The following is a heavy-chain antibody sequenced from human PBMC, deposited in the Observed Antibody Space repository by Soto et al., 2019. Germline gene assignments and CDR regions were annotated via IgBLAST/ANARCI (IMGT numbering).Heavy chain of an antibody. D-gene: IGHD1-1*01. J-gene: IGHJ4*02. V-gene: IGHV3-48*03. Sequence: EVQLVESGGDLAQPGGSLRLSCETSGFTFTNFDLSWVRQAPGKGLEWVAFISGSGSIIYYTDSVKGRFTISKDDARTTLCLQMDNPSSQDTAVYYCVRGERNSLPLSYRKCGIYFDFWGQGTLVTVSS. CDR2: ISGSGSII. CDR3: VRGERNSLPLSYRKCGIYFDF. CDR1: GFTFTNFD.